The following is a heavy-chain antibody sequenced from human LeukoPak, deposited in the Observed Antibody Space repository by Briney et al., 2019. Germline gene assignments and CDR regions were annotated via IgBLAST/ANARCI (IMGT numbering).Heavy chain of an antibody. CDR3: ARGGSYSSGWYPFDY. Sequence: PGRSLRLSCAASGFTFSNYAMTWVRQAPGKGLEWVAIISYDGSHKYYADSVKGRFTISRDNSRDILYPQMNSLRAEDTAVYYCARGGSYSSGWYPFDYWGQGTLVTVSS. V-gene: IGHV3-30*04. J-gene: IGHJ4*02. D-gene: IGHD6-19*01. CDR1: GFTFSNYA. CDR2: ISYDGSHK.